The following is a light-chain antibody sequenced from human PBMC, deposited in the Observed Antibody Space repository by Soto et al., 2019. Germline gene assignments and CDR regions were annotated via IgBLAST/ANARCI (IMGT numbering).Light chain of an antibody. CDR2: AAS. Sequence: DIQMTQSPSSLSASVGDRVTITCRASQSISSYLNWYQQKPGKAPKLLIYAASSLQSGVPSRFSGSVSGTDFTLTISSLQPEDFATYYCQQSHSTPRPFGQGTKVDIK. CDR3: QQSHSTPRP. CDR1: QSISSY. V-gene: IGKV1-39*01. J-gene: IGKJ1*01.